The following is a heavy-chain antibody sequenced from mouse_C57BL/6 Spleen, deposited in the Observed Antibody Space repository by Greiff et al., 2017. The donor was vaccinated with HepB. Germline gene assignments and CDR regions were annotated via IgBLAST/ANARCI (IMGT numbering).Heavy chain of an antibody. V-gene: IGHV1-42*01. J-gene: IGHJ1*03. D-gene: IGHD2-5*01. Sequence: EVQLQQSGPELVKPGASVKISCKASGYSFTGYYMNWVKQSPEKSLEWIREINPSTGGTTYNQKFKAKATLTVDKSSSTAYMQLKSLTSEDSAVYYCARPYSNHRYFDVWGTGTTVTVSS. CDR3: ARPYSNHRYFDV. CDR2: INPSTGGT. CDR1: GYSFTGYY.